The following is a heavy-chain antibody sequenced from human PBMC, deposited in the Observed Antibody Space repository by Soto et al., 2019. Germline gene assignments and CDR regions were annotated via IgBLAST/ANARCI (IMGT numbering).Heavy chain of an antibody. J-gene: IGHJ6*02. V-gene: IGHV1-46*01. Sequence: ASVKVSCKASGYTFTSYYMHWVRQAPGQGLEWMGIINPSGGSTSYAQKFQGRVTMTRDTSTSTVYMELSSLRSEDTAVYYCARDCGGATMVRGVTVWGQGTTVTSP. D-gene: IGHD3-10*01. CDR1: GYTFTSYY. CDR2: INPSGGST. CDR3: ARDCGGATMVRGVTV.